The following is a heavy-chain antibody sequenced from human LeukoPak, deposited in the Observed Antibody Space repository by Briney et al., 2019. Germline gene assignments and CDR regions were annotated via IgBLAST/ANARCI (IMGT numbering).Heavy chain of an antibody. D-gene: IGHD6-13*01. CDR2: IYTSGST. CDR1: GGSIGSYY. Sequence: PSETLSLTCTVSGGSIGSYYWSWIRQPAGKGLEWIGRIYTSGSTNYNPSLKSRVTMSVDTSKNQFSLKLSSVTAADTAVYYCARDPGIAAAGPRGGSDYWGQGTLVTVSS. V-gene: IGHV4-4*07. J-gene: IGHJ4*02. CDR3: ARDPGIAAAGPRGGSDY.